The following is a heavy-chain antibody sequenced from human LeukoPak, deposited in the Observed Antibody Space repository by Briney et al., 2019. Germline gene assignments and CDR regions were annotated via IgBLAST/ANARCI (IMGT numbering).Heavy chain of an antibody. D-gene: IGHD3-22*01. Sequence: ASVKVSCKASGYTFTGYYMHWVRQAPGQGLEWMGWINPNSGGTNYAQKFQGRVTMTTDTSTSTAYMELRSLRSDDTAVYYCARDRSPYYYDSSGYYHYFDYWGQGTLVTVSS. CDR3: ARDRSPYYYDSSGYYHYFDY. J-gene: IGHJ4*02. CDR1: GYTFTGYY. V-gene: IGHV1-2*02. CDR2: INPNSGGT.